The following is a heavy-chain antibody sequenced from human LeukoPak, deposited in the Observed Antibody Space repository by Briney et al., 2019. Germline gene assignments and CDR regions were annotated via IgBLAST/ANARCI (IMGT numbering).Heavy chain of an antibody. CDR3: ARDLGYTAFDI. V-gene: IGHV1-18*01. D-gene: IGHD5-12*01. J-gene: IGHJ3*02. CDR2: ISGYNGHT. Sequence: GASVKVSCKASGYTYTNYGISWVRQAPGQGLEWMGWISGYNGHTNYAQKLQGRVTMTTDTSTSTAYMELRSLRSDDTAVYYCARDLGYTAFDIWGQGTMVTVSS. CDR1: GYTYTNYG.